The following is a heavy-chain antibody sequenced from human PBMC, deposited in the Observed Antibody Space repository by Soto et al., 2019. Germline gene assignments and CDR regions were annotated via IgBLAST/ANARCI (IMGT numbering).Heavy chain of an antibody. CDR1: GGTFSSYA. D-gene: IGHD6-13*01. CDR2: IIPIFGTA. Sequence: QVQLVQSGAEVKKPGSSVKVSCKASGGTFSSYAISWVRQAPGQGLEWMGGIIPIFGTANYAQKFQGRVTITADESTSTAYMELSSLRSEDTAVYYCARVRYSSSSWYYYGKDVWGQGTTVTVSS. V-gene: IGHV1-69*01. J-gene: IGHJ6*02. CDR3: ARVRYSSSSWYYYGKDV.